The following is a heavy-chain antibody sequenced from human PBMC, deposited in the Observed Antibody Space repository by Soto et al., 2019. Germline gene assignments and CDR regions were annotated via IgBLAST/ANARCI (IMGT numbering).Heavy chain of an antibody. CDR3: ARNKRYSYGPPVGY. Sequence: SETLSLTCTVSGGSITTSSYYWGWIRQPPGKGLEWIGTIYYSGTTYYNPSLKSRVTISVDTSKNDFSLKLSSVTAADTAVYYCARNKRYSYGPPVGYWGQGTLVTVSS. J-gene: IGHJ4*02. CDR2: IYYSGTT. D-gene: IGHD5-18*01. V-gene: IGHV4-39*02. CDR1: GGSITTSSYY.